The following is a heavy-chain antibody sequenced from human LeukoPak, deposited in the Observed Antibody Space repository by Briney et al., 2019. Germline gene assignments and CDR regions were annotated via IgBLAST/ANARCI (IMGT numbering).Heavy chain of an antibody. V-gene: IGHV3-53*01. CDR2: TYSGGRT. J-gene: IGHJ6*03. Sequence: PGGSLRLSCAASGFTVSNNYMSWVRQAPGKGLEWVSVTYSGGRTYYADSVKGRFTISRNNSKNTLYLQMNSLRAEDTAVYYCARDNYYYMDVWGKGTTVTISS. CDR3: ARDNYYYMDV. CDR1: GFTVSNNY.